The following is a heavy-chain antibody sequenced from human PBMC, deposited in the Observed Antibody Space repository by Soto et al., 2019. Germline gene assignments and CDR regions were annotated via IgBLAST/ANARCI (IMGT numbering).Heavy chain of an antibody. V-gene: IGHV3-53*01. CDR2: LYRNGSA. Sequence: EVPLVESGGGLIQPGGSLRLSCAASGFTINNNYMTWVRQAPGKWLEWVSVLYRNGSAYYSDSVRGRFSISRDNSKNTLYLQMGRLRAEDTAVYFCTSGLVPITYWGQGTLVTVSS. CDR3: TSGLVPITY. CDR1: GFTINNNY. D-gene: IGHD1-20*01. J-gene: IGHJ4*02.